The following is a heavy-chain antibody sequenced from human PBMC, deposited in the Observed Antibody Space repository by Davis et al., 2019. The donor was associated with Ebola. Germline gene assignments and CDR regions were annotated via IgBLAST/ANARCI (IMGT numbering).Heavy chain of an antibody. CDR3: ARGGITMMIVPRDYYYGLDV. CDR1: GYTFTGNY. D-gene: IGHD3-22*01. J-gene: IGHJ6*02. CDR2: INPNSGGT. Sequence: SVKVSCKASGYTFTGNYIQWVRQAPGQGLEWMGRINPNSGGTNYAQKFQGRVTMSRDTSTSTAYMEMSRLRSDDTAVYFCARGGITMMIVPRDYYYGLDVWGQGTTVTVSS. V-gene: IGHV1-2*06.